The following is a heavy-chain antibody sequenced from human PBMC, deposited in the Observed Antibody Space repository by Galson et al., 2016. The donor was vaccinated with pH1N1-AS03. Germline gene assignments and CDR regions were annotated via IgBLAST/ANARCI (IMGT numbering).Heavy chain of an antibody. CDR1: GYTFTGNY. V-gene: IGHV1-2*02. CDR2: INPNSGDT. CDR3: ARVLFGPARGESSAFDL. Sequence: SVKVSCKASGYTFTGNYLHWVRQAPGQGLEWVGWINPNSGDTSYAQKLQGRVTMTRDTSISSAFLELSRLRSDDTAVFYCARVLFGPARGESSAFDLWGQGTMVTVSS. J-gene: IGHJ3*01. D-gene: IGHD3-10*01.